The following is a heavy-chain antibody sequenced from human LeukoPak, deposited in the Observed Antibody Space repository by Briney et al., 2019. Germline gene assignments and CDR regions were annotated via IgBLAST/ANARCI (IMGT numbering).Heavy chain of an antibody. CDR3: AARLDYDILTGYYDY. Sequence: SETLSLTCTDSGGSLSSGNSLGWVRPPPGKGLEWIGETYHSGSINYNPSLKSRVTISENKSKNQFYLRLSSVTAADTAVYYCAARLDYDILTGYYDYWGQGTLVTVSS. V-gene: IGHV4-4*02. CDR2: TYHSGSI. J-gene: IGHJ4*02. D-gene: IGHD3-9*01. CDR1: GGSLSSGNS.